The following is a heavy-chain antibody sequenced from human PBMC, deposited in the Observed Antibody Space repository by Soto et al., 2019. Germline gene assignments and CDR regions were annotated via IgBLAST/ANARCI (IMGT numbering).Heavy chain of an antibody. V-gene: IGHV1-2*02. CDR2: INPNNGGT. D-gene: IGHD1-26*01. CDR3: ARDLPIVGTTTWGY. Sequence: ASVKVSCKASGYTFTGYYIHWVRQAPGQGLEWMGWINPNNGGTNYVQKFQGKVTMTRDTSISTAYMELSRLRSDDTAVYYCARDLPIVGTTTWGYWVQGTLVTVSS. CDR1: GYTFTGYY. J-gene: IGHJ4*02.